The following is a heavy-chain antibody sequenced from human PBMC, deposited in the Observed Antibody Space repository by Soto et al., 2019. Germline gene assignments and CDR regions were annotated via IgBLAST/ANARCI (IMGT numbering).Heavy chain of an antibody. CDR1: GESFSGYY. CDR3: ARAPIQSPQTVGLPRTSQTLDY. J-gene: IGHJ4*02. CDR2: IDQSGST. Sequence: SETLFLTCAVYGESFSGYYWSWIRQSPETGLEWIGEIDQSGSTNYNPALKSRVTISEDTSKNQFSLILTSVTAADTALYYCARAPIQSPQTVGLPRTSQTLDYWGQGTLVT. D-gene: IGHD2-8*01. V-gene: IGHV4-34*01.